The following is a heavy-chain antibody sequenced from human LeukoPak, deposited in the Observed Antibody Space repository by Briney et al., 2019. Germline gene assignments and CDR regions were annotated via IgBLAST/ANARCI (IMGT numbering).Heavy chain of an antibody. CDR3: ARAASVVVIRGAFDI. CDR1: GYTFTSYG. D-gene: IGHD3-22*01. CDR2: ISAYNGNT. J-gene: IGHJ3*02. Sequence: ASVKDSCKASGYTFTSYGISWVRQAPGQGLEWMGWISAYNGNTKYAQKLQGRVTMTTDTSTSTAYMELRSLRSDDTAVYYCARAASVVVIRGAFDIWGQGTMVTVSS. V-gene: IGHV1-18*01.